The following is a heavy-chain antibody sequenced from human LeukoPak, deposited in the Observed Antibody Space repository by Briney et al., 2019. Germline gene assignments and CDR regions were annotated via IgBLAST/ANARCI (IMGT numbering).Heavy chain of an antibody. CDR1: GGSISSSSYY. J-gene: IGHJ5*02. CDR3: AGVLGYGDYSAYNWFDP. Sequence: SETLSLTCTVSGGSISSSSYYWGWIRQPPGKGLEWIGEINHSGSTNYNPSLKSRVTISVDTSKNQFSLKLSSVTAADTAVYYCAGVLGYGDYSAYNWFDPWGQGTLVTVSS. D-gene: IGHD4-17*01. CDR2: INHSGST. V-gene: IGHV4-39*01.